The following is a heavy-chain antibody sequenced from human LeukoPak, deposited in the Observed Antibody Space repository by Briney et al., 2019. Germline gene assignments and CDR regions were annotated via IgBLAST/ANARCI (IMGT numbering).Heavy chain of an antibody. Sequence: ASVKVSCKASGYTFTSFDINWMRQATGQGLEWMGWMNPNSGNTGYAQKFQARVTMTTDTSTSTAYMELRSLRSDDTAVYYCARESDYYDSSGYYDYWGQGTLVTVSS. CDR2: MNPNSGNT. D-gene: IGHD3-22*01. CDR3: ARESDYYDSSGYYDY. J-gene: IGHJ4*02. CDR1: GYTFTSFD. V-gene: IGHV1-8*01.